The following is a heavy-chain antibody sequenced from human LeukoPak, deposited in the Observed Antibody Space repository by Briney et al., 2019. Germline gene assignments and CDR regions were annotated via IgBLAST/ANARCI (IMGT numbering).Heavy chain of an antibody. V-gene: IGHV3-74*01. Sequence: PGGSLRLSCAASAFTLSSYWMHWVRQAPGKGLVWVSHINSDGSRTDYADSVKGRFTVSRDNAKNTVYLQMNSLRAEDMAVYYCARGNPLGHLWGQGALVTVSS. CDR1: AFTLSSYW. CDR2: INSDGSRT. CDR3: ARGNPLGHL. D-gene: IGHD3-16*01. J-gene: IGHJ5*02.